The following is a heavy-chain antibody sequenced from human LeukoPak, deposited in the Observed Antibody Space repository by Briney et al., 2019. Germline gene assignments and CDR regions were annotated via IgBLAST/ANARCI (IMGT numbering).Heavy chain of an antibody. V-gene: IGHV3-30*18. D-gene: IGHD2-15*01. J-gene: IGHJ6*02. CDR2: ISSDGSSK. Sequence: GRSLRLSCPASGFTFSNYAIHWVRQAPGKGLEWVAAISSDGSSKYYAGSVRGRSTISRDKSNNTVSLQMSSLRPEDTAVYYCAKGSGGSCYSSGDVWGQGTTVTVSS. CDR3: AKGSGGSCYSSGDV. CDR1: GFTFSNYA.